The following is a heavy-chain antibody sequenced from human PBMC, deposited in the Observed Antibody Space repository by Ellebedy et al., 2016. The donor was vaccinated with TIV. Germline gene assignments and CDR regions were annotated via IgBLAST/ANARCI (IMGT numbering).Heavy chain of an antibody. D-gene: IGHD3-3*02. CDR1: GDSMIPYY. V-gene: IGHV4-59*08. J-gene: IGHJ4*02. CDR3: ARLPPGDIFGYFDY. Sequence: MPSETLSLTCTVPGDSMIPYYWHWIRQHPGKGLEWIGYIYYSGSTYYNPSLKSRVTISVDTSKNQFSLDLHSVTAADTAVYYCARLPPGDIFGYFDYWGQGILVTVSS. CDR2: IYYSGST.